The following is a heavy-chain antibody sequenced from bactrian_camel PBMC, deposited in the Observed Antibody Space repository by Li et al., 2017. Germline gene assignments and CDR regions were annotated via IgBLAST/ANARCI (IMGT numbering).Heavy chain of an antibody. J-gene: IGHJ6*01. V-gene: IGHV3S7*01. D-gene: IGHD3*01. Sequence: HVQLVESGGASVQAGGSLRLSCAASGFSFSSFAVSWVRQAPGKGLEWVSSASPDGRSTYYADSVKGRFNISRDNAKNTLYLEMNSLKPEDTAMYYCAAEAYSYCSGSWSSGLTFSYWGQGTQVTVS. CDR1: GFSFSSFA. CDR2: ASPDGRST. CDR3: AAEAYSYCSGSWSSGLTFSY.